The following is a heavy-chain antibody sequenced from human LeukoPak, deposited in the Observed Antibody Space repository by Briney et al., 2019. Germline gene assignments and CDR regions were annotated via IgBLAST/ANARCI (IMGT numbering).Heavy chain of an antibody. D-gene: IGHD5-24*01. CDR1: GFAFSRYA. J-gene: IGHJ4*02. V-gene: IGHV3-64D*06. Sequence: GGSLRLSCSASGFAFSRYAMHWVRQAPGKGLEYGSAISSNGGSTYYADSVKGRFTISRDNSKNTLYLQMSSLRAEDTAVYYCVKEGGGWLQSQFDYWGQGTLVTVSS. CDR3: VKEGGGWLQSQFDY. CDR2: ISSNGGST.